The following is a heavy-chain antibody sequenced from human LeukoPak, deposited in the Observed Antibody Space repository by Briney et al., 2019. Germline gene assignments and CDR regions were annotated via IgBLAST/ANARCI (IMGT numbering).Heavy chain of an antibody. D-gene: IGHD5-12*01. Sequence: PGGSLRLSCAASVFTFSSYAMHWVRQAPGKGLEWVAVISYDGSNKYYADSVKGRFTISRDNSKNTLYLQMNSLRAEDTAVYYCAREKRSGYDYRGYWGQGTLVTVSS. J-gene: IGHJ4*02. CDR2: ISYDGSNK. CDR3: AREKRSGYDYRGY. V-gene: IGHV3-30-3*01. CDR1: VFTFSSYA.